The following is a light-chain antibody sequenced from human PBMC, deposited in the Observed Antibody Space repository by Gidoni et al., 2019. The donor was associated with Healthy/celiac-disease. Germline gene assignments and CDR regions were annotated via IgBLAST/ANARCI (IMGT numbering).Light chain of an antibody. J-gene: IGLJ2*01. Sequence: QSALTQPPSASGSPGPSVTISCTGTSSDVGGYNYVSWYQQHPGKAPKLMIYEVSKRPSGVPDRFFGSKSGNTASLTVSGLQAEDEADYYCSSYAGSNNLGVFGGGTKLTVL. CDR2: EVS. CDR1: SSDVGGYNY. V-gene: IGLV2-8*01. CDR3: SSYAGSNNLGV.